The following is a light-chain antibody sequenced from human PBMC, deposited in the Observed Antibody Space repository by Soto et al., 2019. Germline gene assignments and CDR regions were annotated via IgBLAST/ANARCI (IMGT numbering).Light chain of an antibody. CDR3: SSYTRSSTPYV. V-gene: IGLV2-11*01. CDR1: SSDVGGYNY. J-gene: IGLJ1*01. Sequence: QSALTQPRSVSGSPGQSVTISCTGTSSDVGGYNYVSWYQQHPGKAPKLMIYDVSKRPSGVPDRFSGSKSGNTASLTISGLQAEDEADYYCSSYTRSSTPYVFGTGTKVTVL. CDR2: DVS.